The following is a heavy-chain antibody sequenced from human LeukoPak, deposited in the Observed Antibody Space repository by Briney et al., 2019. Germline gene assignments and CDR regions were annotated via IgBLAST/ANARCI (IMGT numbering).Heavy chain of an antibody. CDR3: ARVLYGDYGYYFDY. V-gene: IGHV4-61*01. CDR2: IYYSGST. J-gene: IGHJ4*02. D-gene: IGHD4-17*01. CDR1: GGSVSSGSYY. Sequence: PSEALSLTCTVSGGSVSSGSYYWSWIRQPPGKGLEWIGYIYYSGSTNYNPSLKSRVTISVDKSKDQFSLKLSSVTAADTALYYCARVLYGDYGYYFDYWGQGTLVTVSS.